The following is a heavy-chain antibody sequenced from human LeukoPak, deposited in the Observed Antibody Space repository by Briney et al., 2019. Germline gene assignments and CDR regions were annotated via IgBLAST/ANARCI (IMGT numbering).Heavy chain of an antibody. V-gene: IGHV1-69*13. D-gene: IGHD4-23*01. CDR3: AREANSGGNLNWLDP. CDR2: IIPMFDSR. Sequence: SVKVSCKASGGTFRGNGYHWVREAPGQGLEWMGGIIPMFDSRSYAQKFKGRVTLTSDESRTTVYMELSNLTSEDTAIYYCAREANSGGNLNWLDPWGQGTLVTVSS. CDR1: GGTFRGNG. J-gene: IGHJ5*02.